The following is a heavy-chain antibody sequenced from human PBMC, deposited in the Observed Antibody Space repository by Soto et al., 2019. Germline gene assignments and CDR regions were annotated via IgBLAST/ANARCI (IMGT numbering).Heavy chain of an antibody. D-gene: IGHD2-2*01. CDR2: IIPIFGTA. CDR3: ARGICSSTSCYPFYDH. V-gene: IGHV1-69*01. CDR1: GGTFSSYA. J-gene: IGHJ5*02. Sequence: QVQLVQSGAEVKKPGSSVMVSCKASGGTFSSYAISWVRQAPGQGLEWMGGIIPIFGTANYAQKFQGRVTITADESTSTAYMELSSLRSEDTAVYYCARGICSSTSCYPFYDHWGQGTLVTVSS.